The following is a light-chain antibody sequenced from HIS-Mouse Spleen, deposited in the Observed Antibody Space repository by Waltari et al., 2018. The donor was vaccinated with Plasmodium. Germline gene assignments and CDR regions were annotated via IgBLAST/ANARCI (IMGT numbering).Light chain of an antibody. Sequence: QSALTQPASVSGSPGQSITISCTGTSSDVGGYNYVPWYQQHPGKAPKLMIYVVSNRPSGVSNRFPGSKSGNTASLTISGLQAEDEADYYCCSYAGSSTYVFGTGTKVTVL. J-gene: IGLJ1*01. CDR1: SSDVGGYNY. CDR3: CSYAGSSTYV. V-gene: IGLV2-23*02. CDR2: VVS.